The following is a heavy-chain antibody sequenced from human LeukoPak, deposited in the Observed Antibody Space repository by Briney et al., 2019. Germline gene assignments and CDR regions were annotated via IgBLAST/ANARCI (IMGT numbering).Heavy chain of an antibody. CDR3: ARGRVYSSGWLGSDWFDP. D-gene: IGHD6-19*01. V-gene: IGHV1-18*01. J-gene: IGHJ5*02. Sequence: ASVKVSCKASGYTFTSYGISWVRQAPGQGLEWMGWISAYNGNTNYAQKLQGRVTMTTDTSTSTAYMELRSLRSDDTAVYYCARGRVYSSGWLGSDWFDPWGQGTLVTVSS. CDR2: ISAYNGNT. CDR1: GYTFTSYG.